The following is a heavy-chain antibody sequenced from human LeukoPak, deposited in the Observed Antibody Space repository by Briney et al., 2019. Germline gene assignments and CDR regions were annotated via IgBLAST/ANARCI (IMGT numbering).Heavy chain of an antibody. V-gene: IGHV7-4-1*02. CDR1: GYTFTGYY. J-gene: IGHJ2*01. CDR2: INTNTGNP. CDR3: ARDFPARDWYFDL. Sequence: GASVKVSCKASGYTFTGYYMHWVRQAPGQGLEYMGWINTNTGNPTYAQGFTGWFVFSLDTSVSTAYLQISSLKAEDTAVYYCARDFPARDWYFDLWGRGTLVTVSS.